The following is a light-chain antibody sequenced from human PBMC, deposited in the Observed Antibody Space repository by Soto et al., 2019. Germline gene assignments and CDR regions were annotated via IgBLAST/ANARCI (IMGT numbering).Light chain of an antibody. CDR1: SSDIGGYNY. CDR3: SSYTSSITRRVV. CDR2: AVS. Sequence: QSALTQPASVSGSPGQSITISCTGSSSDIGGYNYVSWYQQHPGKAPKVMIYAVSNRPSGISDRFSGSKSGNTASLTISGLQDEDEADYYCSSYTSSITRRVVFGGGTKLTVL. J-gene: IGLJ2*01. V-gene: IGLV2-14*01.